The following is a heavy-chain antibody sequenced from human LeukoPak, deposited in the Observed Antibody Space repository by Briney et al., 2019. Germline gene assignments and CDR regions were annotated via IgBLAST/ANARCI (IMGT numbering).Heavy chain of an antibody. D-gene: IGHD5/OR15-5a*01. J-gene: IGHJ4*02. CDR1: GDTLSELA. CDR3: AAGGVYSLLDH. V-gene: IGHV1-24*01. CDR2: FDPEDGET. Sequence: ASLKVSYKFSGDTLSELAMHWVRQAPGKGLEWMGGFDPEDGETIYAQKSQGRFTMTEDTSTDTAYMELRSLRSDDTAVYYCAAGGVYSLLDHWGQGTQVTVSS.